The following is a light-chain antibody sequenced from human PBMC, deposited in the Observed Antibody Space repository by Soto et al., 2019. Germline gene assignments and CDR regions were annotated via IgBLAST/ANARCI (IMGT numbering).Light chain of an antibody. CDR3: PPFHLYP. Sequence: AAVPATVEDRVTITCRASQSISNWLAWYQQKPGTAPKLLIHHASTLESGVPSRFSGSGSGTEFTLSFSRPQPDVLASSSVPPFHLYPSGQRSNV. J-gene: IGKJ1*01. V-gene: IGKV1-5*01. CDR2: HAS. CDR1: QSISNW.